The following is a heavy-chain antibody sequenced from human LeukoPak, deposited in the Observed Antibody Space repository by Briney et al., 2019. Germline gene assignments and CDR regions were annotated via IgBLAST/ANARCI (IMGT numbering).Heavy chain of an antibody. J-gene: IGHJ4*02. CDR3: ARHLAVYCSGGSCYGASPFDY. CDR1: GYSFTSYW. D-gene: IGHD2-15*01. CDR2: IYPGDSDT. Sequence: GESLKISCKGSGYSFTSYWIGWVRPMPGKGLEWMGIIYPGDSDTRYRPSFQGQVTISADKSISAAYLQWSSLKASDTAMYYCARHLAVYCSGGSCYGASPFDYWGQGTLVTVSS. V-gene: IGHV5-51*01.